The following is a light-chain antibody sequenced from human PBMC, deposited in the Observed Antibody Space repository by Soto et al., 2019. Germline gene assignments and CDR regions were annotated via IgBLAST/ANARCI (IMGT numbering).Light chain of an antibody. CDR2: GAS. CDR3: QQYYEWPVT. J-gene: IGKJ4*01. Sequence: EIVMTQSPVTLSVSPGERATLPCRASRSVSSSLAWYQQKPGQTPRILIYGASTRATGIPARFSGSGSGTEFTLTISNLQSEDFAVYYCQQYYEWPVTFGGGTKVEIK. V-gene: IGKV3-15*01. CDR1: RSVSSS.